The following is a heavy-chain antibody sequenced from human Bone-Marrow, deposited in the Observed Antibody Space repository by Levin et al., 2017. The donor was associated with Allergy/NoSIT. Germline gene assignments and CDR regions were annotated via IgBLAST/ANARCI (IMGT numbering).Heavy chain of an antibody. CDR3: ARERGSSSWYSGITMIVVVICAWVIIGGGYYYGMDV. CDR1: GGSISSYY. J-gene: IGHJ6*02. D-gene: IGHD3-22*01. CDR2: IYTSGST. Sequence: SETLSLTCTVSGGSISSYYWSWIRQPAGKGLEWIGRIYTSGSTNYNPSLKSRVTMSVDTSKNQFSLKLSSVTAADTAVYYCARERGSSSWYSGITMIVVVICAWVIIGGGYYYGMDVWGQGTTVTVSS. V-gene: IGHV4-4*07.